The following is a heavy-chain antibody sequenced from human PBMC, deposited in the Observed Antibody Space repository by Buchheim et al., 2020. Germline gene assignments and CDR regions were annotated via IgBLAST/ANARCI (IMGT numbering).Heavy chain of an antibody. CDR1: GFTFSSYG. D-gene: IGHD6-19*01. Sequence: QVQLVESGGGVVQPGRSLRLSCAASGFTFSSYGMHWVRQAPGKGLEWVAVISYDGSNKYYADSVKGRFTISRDNSKNTLYLQMNSLRAEDTAVYYCAKDGKWLVNVRPYNWFDPWGQGTL. J-gene: IGHJ5*02. V-gene: IGHV3-30*18. CDR3: AKDGKWLVNVRPYNWFDP. CDR2: ISYDGSNK.